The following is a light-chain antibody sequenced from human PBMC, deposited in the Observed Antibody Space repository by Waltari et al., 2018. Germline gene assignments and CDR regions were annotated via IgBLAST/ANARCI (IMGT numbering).Light chain of an antibody. Sequence: QSALTQPRSVSGSPGQSVTISCTGTRSDVGGYHFVPWYQQHPGTAPKLIISDVTKRPAGVPDRFSGSKSGNTASLTISGLQAEDEADYYCSSYAGNYVAFGGGTKLTVL. J-gene: IGLJ2*01. V-gene: IGLV2-11*01. CDR2: DVT. CDR1: RSDVGGYHF. CDR3: SSYAGNYVA.